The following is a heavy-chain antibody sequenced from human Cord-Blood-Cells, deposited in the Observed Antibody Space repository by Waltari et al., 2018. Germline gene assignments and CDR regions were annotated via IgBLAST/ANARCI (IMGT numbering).Heavy chain of an antibody. CDR1: GYTFTSYG. J-gene: IGHJ4*02. CDR3: ARIVTECTSTGCDSDY. Sequence: QVQLVQSGAEAKKPGASVKVACKASGYTFTSYGLSWARQAPGQGLQWMGWMSADNGNKNDGPKHQRRVTMSTDTSANTAYMELSSLRSDDTAVYYCARIVTECTSTGCDSDYWGQGTLVTVSS. D-gene: IGHD2-2*01. V-gene: IGHV1-18*04. CDR2: MSADNGNK.